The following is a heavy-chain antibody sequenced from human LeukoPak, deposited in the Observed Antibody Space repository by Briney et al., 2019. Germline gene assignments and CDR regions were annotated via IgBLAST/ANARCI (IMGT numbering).Heavy chain of an antibody. Sequence: SETLSLTCTVSGYSISSGYYWGWIRQPPGKGLEWIGNLYYRGSTSYNPSLKIRVTILVDTSKNQFSLKLSSVTAADTAVYYCARDTYYYASRSQTPHFDYWGQGTLVTVSS. CDR3: ARDTYYYASRSQTPHFDY. D-gene: IGHD3-10*01. J-gene: IGHJ4*02. CDR2: LYYRGST. V-gene: IGHV4-38-2*02. CDR1: GYSISSGYY.